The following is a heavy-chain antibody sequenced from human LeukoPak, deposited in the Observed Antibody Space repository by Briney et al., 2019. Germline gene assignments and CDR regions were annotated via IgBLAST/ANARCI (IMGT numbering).Heavy chain of an antibody. J-gene: IGHJ4*02. Sequence: GGSLRLSCAACGCTFSRYVMSWVGQAAGKGLEWVAASSGSGGSTYYAGSVKDRFTIRRDNSTNTLYLQMNSLRREDTAVYYCATTRYDFWSGYPKSPDYWGQGTLVTVSS. V-gene: IGHV3-23*01. CDR3: ATTRYDFWSGYPKSPDY. CDR1: GCTFSRYV. D-gene: IGHD3-3*01. CDR2: SSGSGGST.